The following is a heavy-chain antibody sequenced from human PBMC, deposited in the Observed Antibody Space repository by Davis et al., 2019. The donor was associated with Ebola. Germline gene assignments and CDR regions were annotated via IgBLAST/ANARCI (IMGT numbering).Heavy chain of an antibody. J-gene: IGHJ4*02. CDR2: INHSGST. V-gene: IGHV4-34*01. CDR1: GGSFSGYY. CDR3: ARGDLGRKQLVY. Sequence: MPGGSLRLSCAVYGGSFSGYYWSWIRQPPGKGLEWIGEINHSGSTNYNPSLKSRVTISVDTSKNQFSLQLNSVTAADTAVYYCARGDLGRKQLVYWGQGTLVTVSS. D-gene: IGHD6-13*01.